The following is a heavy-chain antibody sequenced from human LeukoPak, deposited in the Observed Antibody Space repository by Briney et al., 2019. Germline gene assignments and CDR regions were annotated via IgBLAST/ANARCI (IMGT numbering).Heavy chain of an antibody. CDR3: ARDKRHSYGRCFAH. CDR2: MQSTGNS. D-gene: IGHD5-18*01. V-gene: IGHV4-59*01. CDR1: GDPISTYH. J-gene: IGHJ5*02. Sequence: SETLSLTCSVFGDPISTYHWNWIRKPPGKGLEWIAYMQSTGNSQYNPSLKSRVAMSVDASKNQVVLNLSSVTAADTAVYYCARDKRHSYGRCFAHWGQGTLVAVSS.